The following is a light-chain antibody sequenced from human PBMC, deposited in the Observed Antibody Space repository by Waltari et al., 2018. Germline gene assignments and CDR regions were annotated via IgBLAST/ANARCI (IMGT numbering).Light chain of an antibody. Sequence: DIVMTQSPDSLAVSLGERATINCKSSQSVLFSSNNRNYLAWYQQKPGQPPKLLIYWASTRASGVPDRFSGSGSGTDFTLTIRSLQAEDVAVYYCQQYYRTPLTFGGGTKVEIK. CDR2: WAS. CDR3: QQYYRTPLT. V-gene: IGKV4-1*01. CDR1: QSVLFSSNNRNY. J-gene: IGKJ4*01.